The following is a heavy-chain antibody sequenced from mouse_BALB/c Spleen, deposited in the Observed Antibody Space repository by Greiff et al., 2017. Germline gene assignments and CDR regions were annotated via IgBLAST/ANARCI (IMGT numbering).Heavy chain of an antibody. V-gene: IGHV3-8*02. Sequence: EVQLQQSGPSLVKPSQTLSLTCSVTGDSITSCYWNWIRKFPGNKLEYMGYISYSGSTYYNPSLKSRISITRDTSKNQYYLQLNSVTTEDTATYYCARGYGSSMDYWGQGTSVTVSS. CDR1: GDSITSCY. CDR2: ISYSGST. CDR3: ARGYGSSMDY. D-gene: IGHD2-10*02. J-gene: IGHJ4*01.